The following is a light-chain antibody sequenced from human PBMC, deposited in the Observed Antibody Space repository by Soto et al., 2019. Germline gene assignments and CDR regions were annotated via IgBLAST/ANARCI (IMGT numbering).Light chain of an antibody. CDR3: QQGNSFPVT. Sequence: DIQMTQSPSSVSASVGDRVTNTCRASQGISNWLAWYQQKPGKAPKLMIYAASSLQSGVPSRFSGSGSGTDFTLTISSLQPEDFATYSCQQGNSFPVTFGQGTRLEIK. J-gene: IGKJ5*01. CDR1: QGISNW. V-gene: IGKV1-12*01. CDR2: AAS.